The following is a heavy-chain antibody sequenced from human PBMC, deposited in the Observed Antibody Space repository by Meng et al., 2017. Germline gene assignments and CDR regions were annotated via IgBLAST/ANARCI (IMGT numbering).Heavy chain of an antibody. CDR2: NSSDTGNT. V-gene: IGHV1-18*01. D-gene: IGHD6-19*01. CDR1: GHTFTPDA. J-gene: IGHJ4*02. CDR3: ARGGIEVAIDY. Sequence: VLSGDAVHKPVASVDGSCKASGHTFTPDAISWEPQDPGQGREWMGCNSSDTGNTNHPQKLQSRVTMTTDTSTSTAYMELRSLRSDDTAVYYCARGGIEVAIDYWGQGTLVTVSS.